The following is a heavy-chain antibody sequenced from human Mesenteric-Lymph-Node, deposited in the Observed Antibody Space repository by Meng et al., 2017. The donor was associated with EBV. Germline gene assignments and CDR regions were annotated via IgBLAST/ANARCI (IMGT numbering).Heavy chain of an antibody. Sequence: QVHLVQVGAELKKPGASVRVSCKASGYTFTDYYLHWVRQAPGQGFEWMGRINPHSGDTHSAEKFQGRVTMTWDTSINTAYMELSGLTSDDTATFYCARAPTTVERQHYWGQGTLVTVSS. V-gene: IGHV1-2*06. CDR2: INPHSGDT. D-gene: IGHD4-23*01. J-gene: IGHJ4*02. CDR3: ARAPTTVERQHY. CDR1: GYTFTDYY.